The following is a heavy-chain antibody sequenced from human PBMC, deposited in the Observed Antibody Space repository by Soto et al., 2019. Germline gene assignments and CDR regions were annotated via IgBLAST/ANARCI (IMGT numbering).Heavy chain of an antibody. CDR3: ARAPYTAMVKREFDY. CDR1: GYTFTSYY. J-gene: IGHJ4*02. D-gene: IGHD5-18*01. CDR2: INPSGGST. V-gene: IGHV1-46*01. Sequence: QVQLVQSGAEVKKPGASVKVSCKASGYTFTSYYMHWVRQAPGQGLEWMGIINPSGGSTSYAQKFQGRVTMTRDTSTSTVYMELSSLRSEDTAVYYCARAPYTAMVKREFDYWGQGTLVTVSS.